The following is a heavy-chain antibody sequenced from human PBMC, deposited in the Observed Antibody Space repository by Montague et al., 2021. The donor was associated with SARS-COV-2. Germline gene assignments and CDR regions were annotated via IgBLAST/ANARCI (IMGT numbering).Heavy chain of an antibody. CDR2: ISNDGTKI. CDR3: ARDLFYIRNYYYYYGMDV. V-gene: IGHV3-30*04. Sequence: SLRLSCAASGFTFTTYAMHWVRQAPGKGLGWMAVISNDGTKIYYADSVKGRFTISRDNSKNTLYLQLNRLRAEDTALYHCARDLFYIRNYYYYYGMDVWGQGTTVTVSS. D-gene: IGHD2/OR15-2a*01. J-gene: IGHJ6*02. CDR1: GFTFTTYA.